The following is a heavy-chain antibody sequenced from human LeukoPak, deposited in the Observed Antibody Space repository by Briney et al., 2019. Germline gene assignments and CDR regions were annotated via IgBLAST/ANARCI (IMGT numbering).Heavy chain of an antibody. V-gene: IGHV3-33*03. CDR2: IWYDGSNK. Sequence: GGSLRLSCAASGFTFSSYGMHWVRQAPGKGLKWVAVIWYDGSNKYYADSVKGRFTISRDNAKNSLYLQMNSLRAEDTAVYYCAREIGVPAAPFDYWGQGTLVTVSS. CDR1: GFTFSSYG. D-gene: IGHD2-2*01. J-gene: IGHJ4*02. CDR3: AREIGVPAAPFDY.